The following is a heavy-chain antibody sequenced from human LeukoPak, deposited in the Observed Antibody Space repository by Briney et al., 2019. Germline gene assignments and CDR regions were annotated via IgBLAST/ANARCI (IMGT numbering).Heavy chain of an antibody. D-gene: IGHD1-26*01. Sequence: PGGSLRLSCAASGFTFSSYSMNWVRQAPGKGLEWVSYISSSSSTIYYADSVKGRFTISRDNGKNSLYLQMNSLRAEDTAVYYCASLLGDASDIWGQGTMVTVSS. CDR1: GFTFSSYS. CDR2: ISSSSSTI. CDR3: ASLLGDASDI. V-gene: IGHV3-48*01. J-gene: IGHJ3*02.